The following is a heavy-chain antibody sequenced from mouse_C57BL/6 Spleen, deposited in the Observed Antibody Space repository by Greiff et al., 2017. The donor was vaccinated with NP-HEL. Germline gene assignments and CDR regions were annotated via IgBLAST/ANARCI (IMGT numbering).Heavy chain of an antibody. J-gene: IGHJ4*01. Sequence: QVQLQQPGAELVRPGSSVKLSCKASGYTFTSYWMHWVKQRPIQGLEWIGNIDPSDSETHYNQKFKDKATLTVDKSSSTAYMQLSSLTSEDSAVYYCARSIYYGNYVGGAMDYWGQGTSVTVSS. CDR1: GYTFTSYW. V-gene: IGHV1-52*01. D-gene: IGHD2-1*01. CDR2: IDPSDSET. CDR3: ARSIYYGNYVGGAMDY.